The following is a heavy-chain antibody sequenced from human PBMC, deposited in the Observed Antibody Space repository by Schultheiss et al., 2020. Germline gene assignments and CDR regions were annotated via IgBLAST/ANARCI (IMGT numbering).Heavy chain of an antibody. J-gene: IGHJ6*03. V-gene: IGHV3-74*01. CDR2: INSDGSSI. CDR1: GFTFSSYW. CDR3: ARAGCSSASCYTDYYYYMDV. D-gene: IGHD2-2*02. Sequence: GGSLRLSCAASGFTFSSYWMHWVRQAPGKGLVWVSRINSDGSSISYADSVKGRFTISRDNAKNTLYLQMNSLRAKDTAVYYCARAGCSSASCYTDYYYYMDVWGKGTTVTVSS.